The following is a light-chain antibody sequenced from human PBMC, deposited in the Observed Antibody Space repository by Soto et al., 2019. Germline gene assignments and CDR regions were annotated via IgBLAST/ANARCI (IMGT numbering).Light chain of an antibody. J-gene: IGKJ1*01. Sequence: DVVMTQSPLSLPVTLGQPASISCRSSQSLVYSDGIAYLSWFHQRPGQSPRRLTYKVSNRDTGVPGRFSGSRSGTDFTLQISRVEAEAVGVYYCMQGTHWTPTFGRGTRVEIK. V-gene: IGKV2-30*01. CDR1: QSLVYSDGIAY. CDR3: MQGTHWTPT. CDR2: KVS.